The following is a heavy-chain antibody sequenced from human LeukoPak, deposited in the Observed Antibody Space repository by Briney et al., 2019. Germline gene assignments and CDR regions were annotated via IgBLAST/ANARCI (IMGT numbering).Heavy chain of an antibody. CDR3: TRLVGANV. J-gene: IGHJ4*02. CDR2: IRNKANSYST. D-gene: IGHD1-26*01. V-gene: IGHV3-72*01. Sequence: PGGSLRLSCAASGFTFSDNDIDWVRQPPGKWLEWLGRIRNKANSYSTEYAASVKGRFTISRDDSKNSLYLQMNSLRTEDTAVYYCTRLVGANVWGQGTLVTVSS. CDR1: GFTFSDND.